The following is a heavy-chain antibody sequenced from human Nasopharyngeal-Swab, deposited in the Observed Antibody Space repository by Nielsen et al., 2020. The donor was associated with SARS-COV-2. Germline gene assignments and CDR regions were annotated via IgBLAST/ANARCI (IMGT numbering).Heavy chain of an antibody. D-gene: IGHD6-13*01. CDR3: ASPWAYSSSWYSYFQH. Sequence: WIRQPPGKGLEWVSVIYSGGSTYYADSVKGRFTISRDNSKNTLYLQMNSLRAEDTAVYYCASPWAYSSSWYSYFQHWGQGTLVTVSS. CDR2: IYSGGST. V-gene: IGHV3-53*01. J-gene: IGHJ1*01.